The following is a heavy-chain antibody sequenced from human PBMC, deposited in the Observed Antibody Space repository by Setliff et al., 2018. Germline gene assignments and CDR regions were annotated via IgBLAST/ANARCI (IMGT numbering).Heavy chain of an antibody. CDR1: GYSISSGYI. CDR3: AKGRGEMDS. J-gene: IGHJ4*02. V-gene: IGHV4-38-2*02. Sequence: SETLSLTCTVSGYSISSGYIWGWIRQPPGKGLEWVGNIGHTGSINYNPSLKSRLTISRDTSKNQVSLKLNSVTAADTAIYYCAKGRGEMDSWGQGILVTVSS. D-gene: IGHD3-10*01. CDR2: IGHTGSI.